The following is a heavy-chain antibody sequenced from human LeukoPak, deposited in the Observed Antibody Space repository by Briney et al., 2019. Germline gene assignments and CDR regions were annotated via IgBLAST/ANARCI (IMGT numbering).Heavy chain of an antibody. D-gene: IGHD3-22*01. V-gene: IGHV4-34*01. Sequence: SETLSLTCAVYGGSFSGYYGSWIRQPPGKGLEWIGEINHSGSTNYNPSLKSRVTISVDTSKNQFSLKLSSVTAADTAVYYCARGRKNYYDSSGYYFDYWGQGTLVTVSS. CDR3: ARGRKNYYDSSGYYFDY. CDR2: INHSGST. J-gene: IGHJ4*02. CDR1: GGSFSGYY.